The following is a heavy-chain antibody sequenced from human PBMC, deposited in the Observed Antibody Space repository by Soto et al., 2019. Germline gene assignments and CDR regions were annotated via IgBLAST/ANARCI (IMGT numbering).Heavy chain of an antibody. Sequence: QVQLVESGGSLVKPGGSLRLSCAASGFTFSDYYMSWIRQAPGKGLEWVSYISSSGSTIYYADSVKGRFTISRDNAKNSLYLQMNSLRAEDTAVYYCASSAYSYGYMNSELFDYWGQGTLVTVSS. V-gene: IGHV3-11*01. CDR2: ISSSGSTI. D-gene: IGHD5-18*01. CDR3: ASSAYSYGYMNSELFDY. CDR1: GFTFSDYY. J-gene: IGHJ4*02.